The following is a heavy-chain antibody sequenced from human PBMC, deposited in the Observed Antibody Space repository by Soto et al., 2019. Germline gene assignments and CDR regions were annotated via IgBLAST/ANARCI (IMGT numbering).Heavy chain of an antibody. CDR3: AKDNFGSGYYGYYYGMDV. J-gene: IGHJ6*02. Sequence: GGSLRLSCAASGFTFSSYAMSWVRQAPGKGLEWVSAISGSGGSTYYADSVKGRFTISRDNSKNTLYLQMNSLRAEDTAVYYCAKDNFGSGYYGYYYGMDVWGQGTTVTISS. CDR1: GFTFSSYA. CDR2: ISGSGGST. V-gene: IGHV3-23*01. D-gene: IGHD3-3*01.